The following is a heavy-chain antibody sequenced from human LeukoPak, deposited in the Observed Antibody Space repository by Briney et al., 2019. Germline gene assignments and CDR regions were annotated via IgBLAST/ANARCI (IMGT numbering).Heavy chain of an antibody. CDR1: GASISSYY. CDR3: ACGIVGASPFDY. D-gene: IGHD1-26*01. V-gene: IGHV4-39*01. J-gene: IGHJ4*02. Sequence: PSETLSLTCTVSGASISSYYWGWIRQPPGKGLEWIGSIYYSGSTCYNPSLKSRVTISVDTSKNQFSLKLSSVTAADTAVYYCACGIVGASPFDYWGQGTLVTVSS. CDR2: IYYSGST.